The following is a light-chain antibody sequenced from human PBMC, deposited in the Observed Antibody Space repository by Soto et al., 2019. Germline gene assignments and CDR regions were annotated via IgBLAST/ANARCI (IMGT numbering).Light chain of an antibody. CDR3: QQCGSSLPWT. CDR1: QIISSAY. Sequence: EIVLTQSPGTLSLSPGDRATLSCRASQIISSAYLAWYQQRPGQAPRLLIYASSSRATGIPDRFSGSGSGTDFTLTISRLEPADFAVYYCQQCGSSLPWTFGQGTKVEMK. J-gene: IGKJ1*01. CDR2: ASS. V-gene: IGKV3-20*01.